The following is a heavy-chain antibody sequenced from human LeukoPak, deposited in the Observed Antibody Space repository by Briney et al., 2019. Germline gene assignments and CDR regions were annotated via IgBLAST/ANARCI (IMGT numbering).Heavy chain of an antibody. Sequence: GGSLRLSCAASGFTFSSYGMHWVRQAPGKGLEWVAFIRYDGSKKYYADSVKGRFTISRDNSKNTLYLQMNSPRAEDTAVHYCAKERVTYDYWGQGTLVTVSS. V-gene: IGHV3-30*02. CDR3: AKERVTYDY. CDR2: IRYDGSKK. J-gene: IGHJ4*02. CDR1: GFTFSSYG. D-gene: IGHD2-21*02.